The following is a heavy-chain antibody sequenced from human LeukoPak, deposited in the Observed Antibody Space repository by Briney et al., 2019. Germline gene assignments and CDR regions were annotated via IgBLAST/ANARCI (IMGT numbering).Heavy chain of an antibody. CDR1: GFTFSSYG. J-gene: IGHJ4*01. CDR3: AKHSQWLGHLDY. V-gene: IGHV3-30*18. Sequence: GRSLRLSCAASGFTFSSYGMHWVRQAPGKGLEWVAVISYEGSNKYYADSVKGRFTISRDNSKNTLFLQMNSLRAEDTAVYHCAKHSQWLGHLDYWGHGTLVTVSS. D-gene: IGHD6-19*01. CDR2: ISYEGSNK.